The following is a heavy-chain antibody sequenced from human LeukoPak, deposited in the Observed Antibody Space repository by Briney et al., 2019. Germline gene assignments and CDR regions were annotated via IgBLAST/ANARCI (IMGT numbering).Heavy chain of an antibody. CDR1: GYTFTSYG. J-gene: IGHJ4*02. Sequence: ASVKVSCKAFGYTFTSYGISWVRQAPGQGLEWMGWISAYNGNTNYAQKLQGRVTMTTDTSTSTAYMELRSLRSDDTAVYYCARVPAIYSSSAYPDYWGQGTLVTVSS. CDR2: ISAYNGNT. V-gene: IGHV1-18*01. CDR3: ARVPAIYSSSAYPDY. D-gene: IGHD6-6*01.